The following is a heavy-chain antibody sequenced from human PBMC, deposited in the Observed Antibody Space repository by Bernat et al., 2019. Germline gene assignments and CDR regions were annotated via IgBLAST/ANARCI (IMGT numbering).Heavy chain of an antibody. CDR2: LNQDGSDT. V-gene: IGHV3-7*03. Sequence: EVQLVESGGGLVQPGGSLILSCAASGFTFSSHWMGWVRQAPGEGLEWVANLNQDGSDTYYVDYLKGLFTISRDNTKNSLYLQMNSLRTEDTAVYFCARLGYRLAEYWGQGTLVTVSA. J-gene: IGHJ4*02. D-gene: IGHD3-16*02. CDR1: GFTFSSHW. CDR3: ARLGYRLAEY.